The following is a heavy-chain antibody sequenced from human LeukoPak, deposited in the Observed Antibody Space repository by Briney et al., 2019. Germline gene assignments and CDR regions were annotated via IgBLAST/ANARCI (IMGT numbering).Heavy chain of an antibody. CDR1: GFTFSSYT. CDR3: ARSRTSSPYDKNLNF. J-gene: IGHJ4*02. Sequence: GGSLRLSRAASGFTFSSYTMSWVREAPGRGLGWVSSISSSINYIYHADSVKGRFTISRDDAQNSVYLQMNSLKDEDTAVYYCARSRTSSPYDKNLNFWGQGTLVIVSS. V-gene: IGHV3-21*01. CDR2: ISSSINYI. D-gene: IGHD1-14*01.